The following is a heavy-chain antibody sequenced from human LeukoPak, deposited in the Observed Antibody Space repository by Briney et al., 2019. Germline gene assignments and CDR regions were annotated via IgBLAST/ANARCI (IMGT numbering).Heavy chain of an antibody. V-gene: IGHV3-33*06. Sequence: GGSLRLSWAASGFTFSSYGMHWVRQAPGKGLEWVAVIWYDGSNKYYADSVKGRFTISRDNSKNTLYVQVNSLGTEDTAAYYCAKGSYYDSSGSFYFDYWGQGTLVTVSS. CDR1: GFTFSSYG. J-gene: IGHJ4*02. CDR2: IWYDGSNK. D-gene: IGHD3-22*01. CDR3: AKGSYYDSSGSFYFDY.